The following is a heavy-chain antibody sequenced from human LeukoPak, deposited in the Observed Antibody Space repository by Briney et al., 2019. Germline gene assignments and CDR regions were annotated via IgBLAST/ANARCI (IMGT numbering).Heavy chain of an antibody. J-gene: IGHJ4*02. CDR2: INPNSGGT. V-gene: IGHV1-2*02. Sequence: ASVKVSCKASGYTFTGYYMHWVRQAPGQGLEWMGWINPNSGGTNYAQKFQGRVTMTRDTSISTAYMELSRLRSDDTAVYYCASIVGYSYGYYFDYWDQGTLVTVSS. CDR3: ASIVGYSYGYYFDY. CDR1: GYTFTGYY. D-gene: IGHD5-18*01.